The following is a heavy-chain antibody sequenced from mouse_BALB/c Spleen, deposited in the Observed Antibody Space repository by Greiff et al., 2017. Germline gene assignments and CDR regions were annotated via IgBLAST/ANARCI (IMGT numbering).Heavy chain of an antibody. D-gene: IGHD2-1*01. CDR1: GYTFTDYY. Sequence: QVQLQQSGAELARPGASVKLSCKASGYTFTDYYINWVKQRTGQGLEWIGEIYPGSGNTYYNEKFKGKATLTADKSSSTAYMELARLTSEDSAIYYCASSTDYAMDYWGQGTSVTVSS. V-gene: IGHV1-77*01. J-gene: IGHJ4*01. CDR2: IYPGSGNT. CDR3: ASSTDYAMDY.